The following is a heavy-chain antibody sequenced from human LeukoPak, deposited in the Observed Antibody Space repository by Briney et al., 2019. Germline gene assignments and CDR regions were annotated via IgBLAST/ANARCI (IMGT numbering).Heavy chain of an antibody. J-gene: IGHJ4*02. CDR1: GYTFTGYY. CDR3: AREGRGVVAANPFPIDY. V-gene: IGHV1-2*02. CDR2: INPNSGGT. Sequence: GASGKVSCKASGYTFTGYYMHWVRQAPGQGLEWMGWINPNSGGTNYAQKFQGRVTMTRDMSTSTVYMELSSLRSEDTAVYYCAREGRGVVAANPFPIDYWGQGTLVTVSS. D-gene: IGHD2-15*01.